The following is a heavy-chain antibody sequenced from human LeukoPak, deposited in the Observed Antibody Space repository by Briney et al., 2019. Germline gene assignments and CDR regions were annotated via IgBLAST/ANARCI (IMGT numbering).Heavy chain of an antibody. CDR1: GGSFSGYY. D-gene: IGHD1-7*01. J-gene: IGHJ5*02. CDR2: INHSGST. V-gene: IGHV4-34*01. CDR3: ARYPIGTTRWNNWSDP. Sequence: PSETLSLTCAVYGGSFSGYYWSWIRQPPGKGLEWIGEINHSGSTNYNPSLKSRVTISVDTSKNQFSLKLSSVTAADTAVYYCARYPIGTTRWNNWSDPWGQGTLVTVSS.